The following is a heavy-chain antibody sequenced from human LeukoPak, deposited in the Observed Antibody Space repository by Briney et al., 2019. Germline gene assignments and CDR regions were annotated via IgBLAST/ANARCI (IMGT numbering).Heavy chain of an antibody. D-gene: IGHD2-15*01. V-gene: IGHV3-74*01. CDR1: GFTFSSNW. CDR3: GRDGPDESGEYSYYYYGMEV. Sequence: PGGSLRLSCAASGFTFSSNWMYWVRQAPGKGLVWVSPINSDGSSSCYADSVKGRFTISSDNDERTLYLQMTRLRAEDTDVYYCGRDGPDESGEYSYYYYGMEVWGQGTTVTVSS. CDR2: INSDGSSS. J-gene: IGHJ6*02.